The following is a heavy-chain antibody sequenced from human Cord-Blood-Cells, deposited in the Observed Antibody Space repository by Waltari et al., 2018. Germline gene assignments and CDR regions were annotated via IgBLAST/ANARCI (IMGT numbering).Heavy chain of an antibody. V-gene: IGHV2-5*01. Sequence: QITLKESGPTLVKPTQTLTLTCTFSGFSLSTSGGGVGWIRQPPGKALAWLALIYWTDDKRYSPSLKSRLTITKDTSKNQVVLTMTNMDPVDTATYYCAHSQGGGQLVDYWGQGTLVTVSS. CDR2: IYWTDDK. D-gene: IGHD6-6*01. CDR3: AHSQGGGQLVDY. J-gene: IGHJ4*02. CDR1: GFSLSTSGGG.